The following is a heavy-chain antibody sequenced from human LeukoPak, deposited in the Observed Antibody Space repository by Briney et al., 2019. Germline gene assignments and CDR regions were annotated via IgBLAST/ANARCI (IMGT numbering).Heavy chain of an antibody. CDR3: ARYSTVTTWEYFDY. J-gene: IGHJ4*02. CDR1: GGSISSSSYY. CDR2: IYYSGST. Sequence: SETLSLTCTVSGGSISSSSYYWGWIRQPPGKGLEWIGSIYYSGSTYYNPSLKSRVTISVDTSKNQFSLKLSSVTAADTAVYYCARYSTVTTWEYFDYWGQGTLVTVSS. D-gene: IGHD4-17*01. V-gene: IGHV4-39*07.